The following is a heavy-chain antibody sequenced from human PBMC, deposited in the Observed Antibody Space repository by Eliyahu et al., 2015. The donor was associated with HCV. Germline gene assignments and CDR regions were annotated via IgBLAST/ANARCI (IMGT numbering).Heavy chain of an antibody. Sequence: WMTWVRHAPGKGLEWVGRIKSKTDGGXTDYAAPVKGRFTISXDDSESTVYLQMNSLKTEDTAVYYCTTGLMAARGCCDYGMDVWGQGTTVTVSS. J-gene: IGHJ6*02. D-gene: IGHD6-6*01. CDR1: W. CDR2: IKSKTDGGXT. V-gene: IGHV3-15*01. CDR3: TTGLMAARGCCDYGMDV.